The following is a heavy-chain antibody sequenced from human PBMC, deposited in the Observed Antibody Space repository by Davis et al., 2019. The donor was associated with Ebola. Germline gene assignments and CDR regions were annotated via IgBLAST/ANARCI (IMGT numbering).Heavy chain of an antibody. Sequence: SETLSLTCAVYGGSFSGYYWSWIRQPPGKGLEWIGEINHSGSTNYNPSLKSRVTISVDTSKNQFSLQLNSVTPEDTAVYYCARDKGGTTPLDYWGQGTLVTVSS. CDR1: GGSFSGYY. CDR2: INHSGST. CDR3: ARDKGGTTPLDY. V-gene: IGHV4-34*01. J-gene: IGHJ4*02. D-gene: IGHD1-7*01.